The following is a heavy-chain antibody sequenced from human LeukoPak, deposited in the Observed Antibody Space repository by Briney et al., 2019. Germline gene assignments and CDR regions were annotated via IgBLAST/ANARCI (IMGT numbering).Heavy chain of an antibody. D-gene: IGHD4-17*01. J-gene: IGHJ5*02. V-gene: IGHV1-18*01. Sequence: GASVKVSCKASGYTFTHSGISWVRQAPGQGLEWMGWISAYNGNTNYAQKLQGRVTMTTDTSTSTAYMELRSLRSDDTAVYYCARDLEFYGDYASGGFDPWGQGTLVTVSS. CDR1: GYTFTHSG. CDR2: ISAYNGNT. CDR3: ARDLEFYGDYASGGFDP.